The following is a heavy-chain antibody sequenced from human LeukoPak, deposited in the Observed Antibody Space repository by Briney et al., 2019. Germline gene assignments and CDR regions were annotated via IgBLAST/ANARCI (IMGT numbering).Heavy chain of an antibody. J-gene: IGHJ6*03. Sequence: GGSLRLSCVASGFIVSSNYMSWVRQAPGKGLVWVSRINSDGSTTSYADSVKGRFTISRDNAKNTLYLQMNSLRAEDTAVYYCARGAYNLSPYYMAVWGKGTTVTISS. V-gene: IGHV3-74*01. CDR1: GFIVSSNY. D-gene: IGHD5-24*01. CDR3: ARGAYNLSPYYMAV. CDR2: INSDGSTT.